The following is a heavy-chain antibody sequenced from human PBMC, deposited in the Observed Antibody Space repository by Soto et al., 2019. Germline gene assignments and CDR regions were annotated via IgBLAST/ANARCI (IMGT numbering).Heavy chain of an antibody. CDR3: ARGGLALDF. CDR2: VYYSGRT. V-gene: IGHV4-39*01. Sequence: SETLSLTCTVTGGAITGDSYYWGWIRQPPGKGLEWIGNVYYSGRTFYNPSLRSRVTMSVDASKNQFSLRLSSVTAADTAVYYCARGGLALDFWGGEILVTVSS. CDR1: GGAITGDSYY. J-gene: IGHJ4*02. D-gene: IGHD3-16*01.